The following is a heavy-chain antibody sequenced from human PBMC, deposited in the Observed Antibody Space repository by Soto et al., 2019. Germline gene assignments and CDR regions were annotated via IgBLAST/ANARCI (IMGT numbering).Heavy chain of an antibody. CDR1: GVSITSGAYY. CDR3: ARARLRAVYAFDF. D-gene: IGHD4-17*01. Sequence: SETLSLTCTLSGVSITSGAYYWSWVRQHPGKGLEWIGYIYYNGNTYFSPSLKSRLTISIDTSKNQFSLKLSSVTAADTAMYYCARARLRAVYAFDFWGQGTMVTVSS. V-gene: IGHV4-31*03. J-gene: IGHJ3*01. CDR2: IYYNGNT.